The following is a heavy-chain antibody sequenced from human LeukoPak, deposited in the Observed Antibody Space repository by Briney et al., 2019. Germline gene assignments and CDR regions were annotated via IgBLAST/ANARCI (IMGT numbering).Heavy chain of an antibody. CDR1: GYTFTDHY. V-gene: IGHV1-2*02. D-gene: IGHD6-13*01. Sequence: ASVKVSCKASGYTFTDHYMHWVRQSPGQGLEWMGGIKPDSGGTNYAQKFQGRVTMTRDTSISTAYMELSSLRSDDTAVYYCARRGGTYRNSWYSFDIWGQGTMVTVSS. CDR2: IKPDSGGT. CDR3: ARRGGTYRNSWYSFDI. J-gene: IGHJ3*02.